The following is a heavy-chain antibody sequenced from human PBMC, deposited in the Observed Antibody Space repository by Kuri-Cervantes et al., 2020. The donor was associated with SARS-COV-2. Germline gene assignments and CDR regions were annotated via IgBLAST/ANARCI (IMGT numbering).Heavy chain of an antibody. D-gene: IGHD6-13*01. V-gene: IGHV3-53*05. CDR1: GFTVSSNY. J-gene: IGHJ5*02. CDR3: AKASPGIAALSHVPS. Sequence: GGSLRLSCAASGFTVSSNYMSWVRQAPGKGLGWVSVIYRGGSTYYADSVKGRFTISSGNSKNSLYLQMNSLRAEDTALYYCAKASPGIAALSHVPSWGQGTLVTVSS. CDR2: IYRGGST.